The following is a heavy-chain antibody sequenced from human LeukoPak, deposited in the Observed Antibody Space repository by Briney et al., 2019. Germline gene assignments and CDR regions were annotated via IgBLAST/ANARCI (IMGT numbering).Heavy chain of an antibody. D-gene: IGHD1-26*01. J-gene: IGHJ3*02. V-gene: IGHV1-24*01. Sequence: ASVKVSCKVSGYTLTELSMHWVRQAPGKGLEWMGGFDPEDGETIYAQKFQGRVTMTEDTSTDTAYMELSSLRSEDTAVYYCATAPTIGRELLSYAFDIWGQGTMVTVSS. CDR2: FDPEDGET. CDR1: GYTLTELS. CDR3: ATAPTIGRELLSYAFDI.